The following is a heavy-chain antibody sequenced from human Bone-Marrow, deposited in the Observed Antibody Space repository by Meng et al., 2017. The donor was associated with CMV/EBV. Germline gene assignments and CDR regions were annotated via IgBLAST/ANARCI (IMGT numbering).Heavy chain of an antibody. CDR3: ARDPGYFDY. CDR1: GFTVSSNY. CDR2: IYSGGST. D-gene: IGHD3-10*01. Sequence: RGSLRLYCAASGFTVSSNYMSWVRQAPGKGLEWVSVIYSGGSTYYADSVKGRFTISRDNSKNTLYLQMNRLRAEDTAVYYCARDPGYFDYWGQGTLVTVSS. V-gene: IGHV3-66*02. J-gene: IGHJ4*02.